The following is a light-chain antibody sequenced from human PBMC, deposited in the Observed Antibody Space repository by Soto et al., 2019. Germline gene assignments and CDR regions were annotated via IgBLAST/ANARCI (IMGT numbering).Light chain of an antibody. J-gene: IGKJ4*01. CDR3: QQYATSHT. CDR2: GAS. V-gene: IGKV3-20*01. CDR1: QSVDSNS. Sequence: EIVLTQSPGTLSLSPGERATLSCRASQSVDSNSLAWYQHKPGQAPRLLIYGASSRAPGIADRYSGRGSGTDFTLTINRLEPEDFAVYYCQQYATSHTFGGGTRLESK.